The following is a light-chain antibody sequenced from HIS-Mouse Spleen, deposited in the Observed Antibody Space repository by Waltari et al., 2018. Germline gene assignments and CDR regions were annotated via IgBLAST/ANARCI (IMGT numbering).Light chain of an antibody. V-gene: IGLV3-10*01. J-gene: IGLJ2*01. Sequence: SYELTQPPSVSVSPGQTARITCSGDALPKKYAYWYQQKAGQAPVPVIYADSKRPSGIPGRFSGSSSRKMARLIISGAQVEDEADYYCYSTDSSGNHRVFGGGTKLTVL. CDR3: YSTDSSGNHRV. CDR2: ADS. CDR1: ALPKKY.